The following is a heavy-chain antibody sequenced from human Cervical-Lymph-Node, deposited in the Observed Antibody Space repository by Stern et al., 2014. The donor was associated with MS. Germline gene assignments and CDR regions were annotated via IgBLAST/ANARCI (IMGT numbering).Heavy chain of an antibody. D-gene: IGHD3-3*01. J-gene: IGHJ3*01. CDR1: GFTFSNVY. V-gene: IGHV3-15*01. Sequence: EVQLVESGGGLVEPGGSLRLSCIASGFTFSNVYLTWVRQAPGKGLERVGRINSKADGETTDYAPPVKGRFRISRDDSKNTLFLDMSSLKAEDTGLYYCASPNQRTTLSGELIVGAAFDFWGQGTMVTVSS. CDR3: ASPNQRTTLSGELIVGAAFDF. CDR2: INSKADGETT.